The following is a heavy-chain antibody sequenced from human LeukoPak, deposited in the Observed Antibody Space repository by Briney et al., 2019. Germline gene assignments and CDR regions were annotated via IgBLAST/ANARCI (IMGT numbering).Heavy chain of an antibody. Sequence: SETLSLTCTVSGGSISSYYWSWIRQPPGKGLEWIGYIYYSGSTNYNPSLKSRVTISVDTSKNQFSLKLSSVTAADTAVYYCARSPMVRGGDTFYYYYYYMDVWGKGTTVTISS. J-gene: IGHJ6*03. V-gene: IGHV4-59*08. CDR3: ARSPMVRGGDTFYYYYYYMDV. CDR1: GGSISSYY. D-gene: IGHD3-10*01. CDR2: IYYSGST.